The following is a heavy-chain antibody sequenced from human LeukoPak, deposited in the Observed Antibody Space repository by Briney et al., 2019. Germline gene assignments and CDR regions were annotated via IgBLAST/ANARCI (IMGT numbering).Heavy chain of an antibody. CDR1: GGTFSSYT. J-gene: IGHJ5*02. V-gene: IGHV1-69*02. D-gene: IGHD6-19*01. CDR3: ARAAAVAGTPLRWFDP. Sequence: ASVKVSCKASGGTFSSYTISWVRQAPGQGLEWMGRIIPILGIANYAQKFRGRVTITADKSTSTAYMELSSLRSEDTAVYYCARAAAVAGTPLRWFDPWGQGTLVTVSS. CDR2: IIPILGIA.